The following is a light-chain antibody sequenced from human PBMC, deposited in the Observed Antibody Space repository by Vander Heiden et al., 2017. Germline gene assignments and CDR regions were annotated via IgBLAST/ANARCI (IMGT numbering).Light chain of an antibody. J-gene: IGKJ2*01. CDR1: QSVSSN. Sequence: EIVMTQSPATLSVSPGERATLSCRASQSVSSNLAWYQQKPGQAPRLLIYGASTRATGIPARFSGSGSGTEFTLTISSLQSEDFAVYYCQQYNNWPSSTF. CDR3: QQYNNWPSST. CDR2: GAS. V-gene: IGKV3-15*01.